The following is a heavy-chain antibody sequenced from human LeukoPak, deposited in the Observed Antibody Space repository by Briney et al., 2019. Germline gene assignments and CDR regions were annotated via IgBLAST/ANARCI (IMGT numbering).Heavy chain of an antibody. Sequence: GGSLRLSCVASGFSAFGLSSYAMSWVRQAPGKGLEWVSVVSASGFTSHGDSVKGRFTISRDKSKNTVHLDMNTLRAEDTARYYCAKARTANDYGSGSFYKGFDSWGQGTLVTVSS. CDR2: VSASGFT. D-gene: IGHD3-10*01. J-gene: IGHJ4*02. CDR3: AKARTANDYGSGSFYKGFDS. CDR1: GFSAFGLSSYA. V-gene: IGHV3-23*01.